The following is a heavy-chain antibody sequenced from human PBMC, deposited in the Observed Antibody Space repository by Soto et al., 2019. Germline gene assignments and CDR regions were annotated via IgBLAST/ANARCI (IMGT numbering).Heavy chain of an antibody. CDR1: GYTFTSYD. D-gene: IGHD3-22*01. V-gene: IGHV1-8*01. J-gene: IGHJ6*02. CDR2: MNPNSGNT. CDR3: AAESDRGGDYYDSSGSYGMDV. Sequence: ASVKVSCKASGYTFTSYDINWVRQATGQGLEWMGWMNPNSGNTGYEQKFQGRVTMTRNTSISTAYMELSSLRSEDTAVYYCAAESDRGGDYYDSSGSYGMDVWGQGTTVTVSS.